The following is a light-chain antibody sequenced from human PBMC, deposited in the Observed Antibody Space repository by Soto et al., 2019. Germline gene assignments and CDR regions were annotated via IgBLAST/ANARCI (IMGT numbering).Light chain of an antibody. J-gene: IGLJ1*01. V-gene: IGLV2-14*01. CDR3: SSYTSSSTRV. CDR2: EVS. CDR1: SSDVGGYNY. Sequence: QSALTQPASVSGSPGQSITIPCTGTSSDVGGYNYVSWYQQHPGKAPKLMIYEVSNRPSGVSNRFSGSKSGNTASLTISGLQAEDEADYFCSSYTSSSTRVFGTGTKVTV.